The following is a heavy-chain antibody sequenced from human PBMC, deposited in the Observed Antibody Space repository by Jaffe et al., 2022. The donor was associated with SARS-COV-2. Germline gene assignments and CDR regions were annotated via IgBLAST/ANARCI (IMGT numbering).Heavy chain of an antibody. D-gene: IGHD3-16*02. CDR3: VRGSYPTFDH. Sequence: EVQLVESGGGLVQPGGSLRLSCAASGFTISTYWMHWVRQVSGKGLIWVSRINSDGSSIAYADSVKGRFTISRDNDKNTLYLQMNSLRAEDTAVYYCVRGSYPTFDHWGQGMLVTVSS. CDR1: GFTISTYW. V-gene: IGHV3-74*01. J-gene: IGHJ4*02. CDR2: INSDGSSI.